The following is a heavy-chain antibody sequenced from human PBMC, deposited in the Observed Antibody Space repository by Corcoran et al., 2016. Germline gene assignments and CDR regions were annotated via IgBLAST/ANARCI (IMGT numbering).Heavy chain of an antibody. D-gene: IGHD2-21*01. V-gene: IGHV3-33*01. CDR2: IWFDGSNK. Sequence: QVQLVESGGGVVQPGRSLRLSCAASGFTFSTYGMHWVRQAPGKGLEWVAVIWFDGSNKYYADSVKGRFTISRDNSKNTMYFQMNSLRAEDTAVYYCARATNHDTTDCFDYWGQGTLVTVSS. CDR3: ARATNHDTTDCFDY. CDR1: GFTFSTYG. J-gene: IGHJ4*02.